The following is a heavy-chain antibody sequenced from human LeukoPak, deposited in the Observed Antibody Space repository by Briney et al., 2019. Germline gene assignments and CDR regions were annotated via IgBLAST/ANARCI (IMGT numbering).Heavy chain of an antibody. CDR1: GGSISSGSYY. D-gene: IGHD2-15*01. Sequence: PPQTLSLTCTVSGGSISSGSYYWRWIRQPAGKGLEWIGRIYTSGSTNYNPSLKSRVTISVDTSKNQFSLKLSSVTAADTAVYYCARLGILYFDYWGQGTLVTVSS. CDR3: ARLGILYFDY. V-gene: IGHV4-61*02. J-gene: IGHJ4*02. CDR2: IYTSGST.